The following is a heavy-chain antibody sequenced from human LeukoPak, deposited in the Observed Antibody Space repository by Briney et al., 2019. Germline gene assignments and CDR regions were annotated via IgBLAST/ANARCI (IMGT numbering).Heavy chain of an antibody. V-gene: IGHV4-4*07. D-gene: IGHD6-25*01. Sequence: PSETLSLTCTVSGGSISSYYWSWIRQPAGKGLEWIGRIYTSGSTNYNPSLKSRVTMSVDTSKNQFSLKLSSVTAADTAVYYCARGLRGDVRVKRLPSPYWYFDLWGRGTLVTVSS. CDR1: GGSISSYY. CDR2: IYTSGST. J-gene: IGHJ2*01. CDR3: ARGLRGDVRVKRLPSPYWYFDL.